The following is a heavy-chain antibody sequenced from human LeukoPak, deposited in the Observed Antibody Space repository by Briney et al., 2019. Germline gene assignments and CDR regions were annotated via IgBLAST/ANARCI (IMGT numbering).Heavy chain of an antibody. Sequence: GGSLRLSCAASGVTFSSYAMTWVRQAPGKGLEWVSGISGSGGTTYYADSVKGRFTTSRDNSKNTLYLQMNSLRAADTAVYYCAKNYGDSYFDYWGQGTLVTVSS. CDR1: GVTFSSYA. D-gene: IGHD4-17*01. CDR2: ISGSGGTT. CDR3: AKNYGDSYFDY. V-gene: IGHV3-23*01. J-gene: IGHJ4*02.